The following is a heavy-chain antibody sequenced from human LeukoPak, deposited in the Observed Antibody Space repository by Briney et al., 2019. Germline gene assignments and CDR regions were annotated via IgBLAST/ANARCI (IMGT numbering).Heavy chain of an antibody. J-gene: IGHJ5*02. V-gene: IGHV6-1*01. CDR3: ARGAVPAARDWFDP. Sequence: SQTLSLTCAISGDSVSSNSAAWNWIRQSPSRGLEWLGGTYYRSKWYYDYALSVKSRITINPDTSKNQFSLQLNSVTPEDTAVYYCARGAVPAARDWFDPWGQGTLVTVSS. CDR1: GDSVSSNSAA. CDR2: TYYRSKWYY. D-gene: IGHD2-2*01.